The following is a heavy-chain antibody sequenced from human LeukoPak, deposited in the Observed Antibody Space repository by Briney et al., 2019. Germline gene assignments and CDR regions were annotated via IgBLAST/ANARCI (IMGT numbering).Heavy chain of an antibody. D-gene: IGHD5-18*01. CDR1: GFTFSSYA. CDR2: ISYDGSNK. J-gene: IGHJ4*02. V-gene: IGHV3-30-3*01. Sequence: PGRSLRLSCAASGFTFSSYAMHWVRQAPGKGLEWVAVISYDGSNKYYADSVKGRFTISRDNSKNTLYLQMNSLRAEDTAVYYCARDRLLDYWGQGTLVTVSS. CDR3: ARDRLLDY.